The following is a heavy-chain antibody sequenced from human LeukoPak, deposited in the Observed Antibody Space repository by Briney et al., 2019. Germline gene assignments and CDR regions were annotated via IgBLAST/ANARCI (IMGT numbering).Heavy chain of an antibody. CDR1: GFTFSRYG. CDR3: ARGGAIPRYITGTTKSRRFDI. V-gene: IGHV3-23*01. D-gene: IGHD1-7*01. J-gene: IGHJ3*02. CDR2: ISGSGGTT. Sequence: PGGSLRLSCAASGFTFSRYGMSWVRQAPGKGLEWVSGISGSGGTTYYADSVKGRFTISRDNSKNTLYLQMNSLRAEDTAVYYCARGGAIPRYITGTTKSRRFDIWGQGTMVTVSS.